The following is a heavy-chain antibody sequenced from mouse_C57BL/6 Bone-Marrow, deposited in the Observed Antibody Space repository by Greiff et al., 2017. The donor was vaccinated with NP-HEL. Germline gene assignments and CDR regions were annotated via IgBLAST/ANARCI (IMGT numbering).Heavy chain of an antibody. Sequence: VQLQQSGAELVRPGTSVKVSCKASGYAFTNYLIEWVKQRPGQGLEWIGVINPGSGGTNYNEKFKGKAKLTADKSSSTAYMQLSSLTSEDSAVYFCAGSSHWYFDVWGTGTTVTVSS. D-gene: IGHD1-1*01. J-gene: IGHJ1*03. CDR2: INPGSGGT. V-gene: IGHV1-54*01. CDR1: GYAFTNYL. CDR3: AGSSHWYFDV.